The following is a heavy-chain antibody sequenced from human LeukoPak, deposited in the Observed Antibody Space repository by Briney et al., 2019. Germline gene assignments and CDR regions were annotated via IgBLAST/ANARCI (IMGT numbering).Heavy chain of an antibody. CDR1: GFTFSSYA. CDR2: ISGSGGST. V-gene: IGHV3-23*01. J-gene: IGHJ4*02. CDR3: AREGTLEPTYFDC. Sequence: GGSLRLSCAASGFTFSSYAMSWVRQAPGKGLEWVSAISGSGGSTYYADSVKGRFTISRDNAKKTLYLQMNSLRAEDTAIYYCAREGTLEPTYFDCWGQGALVTVSS. D-gene: IGHD1-1*01.